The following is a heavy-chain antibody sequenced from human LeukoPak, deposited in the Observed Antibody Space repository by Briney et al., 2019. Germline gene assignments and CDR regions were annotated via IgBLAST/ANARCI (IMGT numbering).Heavy chain of an antibody. D-gene: IGHD2-15*01. Sequence: SQTLSLTCTVSGGSISSGDYYWSWIRQPPGRGLEWIGYIFYSGTTYYNPSLKSRVSISVDTSKNQFSLKLSSVTAADTAVYYCARSSVVVSATPRFDPWGQGTLVIVSS. J-gene: IGHJ5*02. CDR1: GGSISSGDYY. CDR3: ARSSVVVSATPRFDP. V-gene: IGHV4-30-4*08. CDR2: IFYSGTT.